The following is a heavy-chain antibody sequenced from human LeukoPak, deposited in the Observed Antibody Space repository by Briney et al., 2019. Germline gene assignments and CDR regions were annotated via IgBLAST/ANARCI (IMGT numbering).Heavy chain of an antibody. D-gene: IGHD4-23*01. J-gene: IGHJ3*02. CDR2: ISYDGSNK. Sequence: GGSLRLSCAASGFTFSSYAMHWVRQAPGKGLEWVAVISYDGSNKYYADSVKGRFTISRDNSKNTLYLQMNSLRAEDTAVYYCARDEPDYGGNSNAFDIWGQGTMVTVSS. V-gene: IGHV3-30*14. CDR1: GFTFSSYA. CDR3: ARDEPDYGGNSNAFDI.